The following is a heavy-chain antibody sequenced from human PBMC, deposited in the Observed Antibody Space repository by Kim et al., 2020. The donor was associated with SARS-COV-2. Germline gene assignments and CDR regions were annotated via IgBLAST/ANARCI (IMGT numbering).Heavy chain of an antibody. J-gene: IGHJ4*02. D-gene: IGHD6-13*01. CDR3: AKSASLGSSSWYGYYFDY. Sequence: GRLTISRDNSKNTLYLQMNSLRAEDTAVYYCAKSASLGSSSWYGYYFDYWGQGTLVTVSS. V-gene: IGHV3-23*03.